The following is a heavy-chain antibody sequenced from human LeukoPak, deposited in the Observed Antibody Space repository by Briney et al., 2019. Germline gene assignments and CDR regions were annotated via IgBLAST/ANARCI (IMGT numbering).Heavy chain of an antibody. CDR2: INPNSGGT. Sequence: ASVTVSCKSSGYTFTCYYMHWVRQAPGQGLGWMGVINPNSGGTNYAQKVQGWVTMTMDRYISTTYLELRRQRSENTAVYYCARGGSGSYLFRAFYGMDVWGEGTTVTVSS. J-gene: IGHJ6*02. CDR3: ARGGSGSYLFRAFYGMDV. D-gene: IGHD3-10*01. V-gene: IGHV1-2*04. CDR1: GYTFTCYY.